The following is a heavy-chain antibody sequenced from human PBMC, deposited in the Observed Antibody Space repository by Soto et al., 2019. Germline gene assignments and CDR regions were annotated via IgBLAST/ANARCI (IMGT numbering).Heavy chain of an antibody. J-gene: IGHJ6*02. V-gene: IGHV4-59*01. CDR2: IYYSGST. CDR1: GGSISSYY. D-gene: IGHD3-3*01. CDR3: ARELRFLEWTTHKNYYYGMDV. Sequence: KTSETLSLTCTVSGGSISSYYWSWIRQPPGKGLEWIGYIYYSGSTNYNPSLKSRVTISVDTSKNQFSLKLSSVTAADTAVYYCARELRFLEWTTHKNYYYGMDVWGQGTTVTVSS.